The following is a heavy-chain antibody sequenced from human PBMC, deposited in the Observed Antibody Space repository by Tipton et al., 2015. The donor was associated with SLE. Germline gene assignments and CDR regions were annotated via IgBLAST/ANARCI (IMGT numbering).Heavy chain of an antibody. CDR2: VNTDGSSS. Sequence: LSFSASGFTFSNSWMHWVRQAPGKGLVWVSGVNTDGSSSYYADSVKGRFTISRDNAKNTLYLQMNSLRDEDTAVYHCVDVDRCWGQGTLVTVSS. V-gene: IGHV3-74*01. J-gene: IGHJ1*01. CDR1: GFTFSNSW. CDR3: VDVDRC. D-gene: IGHD3-22*01.